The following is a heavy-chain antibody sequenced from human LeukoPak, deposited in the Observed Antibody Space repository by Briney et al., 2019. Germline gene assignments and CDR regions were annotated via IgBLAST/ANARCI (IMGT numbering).Heavy chain of an antibody. V-gene: IGHV3-23*01. J-gene: IGHJ4*02. CDR1: GFTFSSYA. CDR2: ISGSGGST. CDR3: AKDLARSSGYYYVY. D-gene: IGHD3-22*01. Sequence: GGSLRLSCAASGFTFSSYAMSWVRQAPGKGLEWVSAISGSGGSTYYADSVKGRFTISRDNSKNTLYLQMNSLRAEDTAVYYCAKDLARSSGYYYVYWGQGTLVTVSS.